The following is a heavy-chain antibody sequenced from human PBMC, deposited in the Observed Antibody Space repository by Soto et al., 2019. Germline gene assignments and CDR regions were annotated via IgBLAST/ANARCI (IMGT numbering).Heavy chain of an antibody. D-gene: IGHD3-3*01. CDR1: GYTFTNYD. CDR3: ASPARNYDFWSGYSFDI. Sequence: ASVKVSCKASGYTFTNYDINWVRQATGQGLEWMGWMNPNSGNTGYAQKFQGGVTMTRNTSISTAYMELSSLRSEDTAVYYCASPARNYDFWSGYSFDIWGQGTMVTVS. CDR2: MNPNSGNT. J-gene: IGHJ3*02. V-gene: IGHV1-8*01.